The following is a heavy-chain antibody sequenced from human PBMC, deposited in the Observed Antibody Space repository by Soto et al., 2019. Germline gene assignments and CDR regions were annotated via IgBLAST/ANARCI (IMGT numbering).Heavy chain of an antibody. Sequence: ASVKVSCKASGYTFTSYGISWVRQAPGQGLEWMGWISAYNGNTNYAQKLQGRVTMTTDTSTSTAYMELRSLRSDDTAVYYCARVLQLRYFDWLSTYYYGMDVWGQGTTVTVS. J-gene: IGHJ6*02. V-gene: IGHV1-18*01. CDR3: ARVLQLRYFDWLSTYYYGMDV. CDR2: ISAYNGNT. D-gene: IGHD3-9*01. CDR1: GYTFTSYG.